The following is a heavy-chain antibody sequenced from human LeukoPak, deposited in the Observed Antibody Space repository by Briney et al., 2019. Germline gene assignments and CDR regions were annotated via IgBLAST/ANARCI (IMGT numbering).Heavy chain of an antibody. D-gene: IGHD3-9*01. CDR1: GYTFTGYY. J-gene: IGHJ4*02. CDR2: INPNSGGT. V-gene: IGHV1-2*04. CDR3: ARGRYFDWLFLDY. Sequence: GASVKVSCKASGYTFTGYYMHWVRQAPGQGLEWMGWINPNSGGTNYAQTFQGWVTMTRDTSISTAYMELSRLRSDDTAVYYCARGRYFDWLFLDYWGQGTLVTVSS.